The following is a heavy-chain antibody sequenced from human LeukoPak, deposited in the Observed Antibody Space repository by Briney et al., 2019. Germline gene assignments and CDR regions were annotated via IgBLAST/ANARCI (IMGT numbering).Heavy chain of an antibody. J-gene: IGHJ6*03. V-gene: IGHV1-18*01. Sequence: ASVKVSCKASGYTFTSYGISWVRQAPGQGLEWMGWISAYNGNTNYAQKLQGRVTMSTDTSTSTGYMELSSLRSEDTAVYYCATDINYYYMDVWGKGTTVTVSS. D-gene: IGHD1-14*01. CDR1: GYTFTSYG. CDR2: ISAYNGNT. CDR3: ATDINYYYMDV.